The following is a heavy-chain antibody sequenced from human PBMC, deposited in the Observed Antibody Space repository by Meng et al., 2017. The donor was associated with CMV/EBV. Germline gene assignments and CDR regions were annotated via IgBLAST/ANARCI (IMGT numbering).Heavy chain of an antibody. V-gene: IGHV3-53*01. Sequence: GESLKISCAASGFTFSSYSMNWVRQAPGKGLEWVSVIYSGGSTYYADSVKGRFTISRDNSKNTLYLQMNSLRAEDTAVYYCARDCSSTSCYYLGGMDVWGQGTTVTVSS. J-gene: IGHJ6*02. D-gene: IGHD2-2*01. CDR3: ARDCSSTSCYYLGGMDV. CDR1: GFTFSSYS. CDR2: IYSGGST.